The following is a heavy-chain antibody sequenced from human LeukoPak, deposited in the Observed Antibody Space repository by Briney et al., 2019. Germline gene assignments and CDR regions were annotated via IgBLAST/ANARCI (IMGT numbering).Heavy chain of an antibody. J-gene: IGHJ4*02. CDR1: GYTFTSYG. Sequence: ASXXXSCKASGYTFTSYGISWVRQAPGQGGEWMGWISAYNGNTNYAQKLQGRVTITTDTSTSTDYMELMSLRSDDTAVYYCARDLKRYCSSTSCYTLDYWGQGTLVTVSS. CDR3: ARDLKRYCSSTSCYTLDY. CDR2: ISAYNGNT. V-gene: IGHV1-18*01. D-gene: IGHD2-2*02.